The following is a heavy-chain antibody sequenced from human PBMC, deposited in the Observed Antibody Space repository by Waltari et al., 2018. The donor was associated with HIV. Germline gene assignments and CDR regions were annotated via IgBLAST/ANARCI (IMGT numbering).Heavy chain of an antibody. CDR1: GYTFIGYY. V-gene: IGHV1-2*02. D-gene: IGHD3-16*01. Sequence: QEQLVQSGTEVKKPGASVRVSCKASGYTFIGYYIHWVRQAPGQGLEWMGWVNPKSGATNYAQRFRGMVTFTRDTSVNTAYRDLTGLRIDDAATYFCHRPWDSDHWGSDNWGQGTLVIVSS. CDR2: VNPKSGAT. CDR3: HRPWDSDHWGSDN. J-gene: IGHJ4*01.